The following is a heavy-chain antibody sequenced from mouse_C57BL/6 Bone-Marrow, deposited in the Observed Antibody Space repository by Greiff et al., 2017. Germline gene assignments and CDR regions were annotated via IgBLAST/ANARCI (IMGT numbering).Heavy chain of an antibody. CDR3: ASSNMVTTTGYYFDY. CDR2: IYPGSGST. V-gene: IGHV1-55*01. CDR1: GYTFTSYW. J-gene: IGHJ2*01. D-gene: IGHD2-2*01. Sequence: QVQLQQPGAELVKPGASVKMSCKASGYTFTSYWITWVKQRPGQGLEWIGDIYPGSGSTNYNEKFKSKATLTVDTSSSTAYMQLSSLTSEDSAVYYCASSNMVTTTGYYFDYWGQGTTLTVSS.